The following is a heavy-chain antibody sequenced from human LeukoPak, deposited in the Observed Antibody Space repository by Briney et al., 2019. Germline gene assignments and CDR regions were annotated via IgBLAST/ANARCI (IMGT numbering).Heavy chain of an antibody. V-gene: IGHV3-74*01. CDR1: GFTFSSSW. D-gene: IGHD3-16*01. CDR3: ARDPGYESWSPFWGGMDV. J-gene: IGHJ6*04. CDR2: ITRDGSST. Sequence: GGSLRLSCAASGFTFSSSWMHWVRQAPGKGLVWVSRITRDGSSTTYADSVKGRLTTSRDNAKNTLYLQMDSLRDDDTAVYYCARDPGYESWSPFWGGMDVWGNGTTVTVSS.